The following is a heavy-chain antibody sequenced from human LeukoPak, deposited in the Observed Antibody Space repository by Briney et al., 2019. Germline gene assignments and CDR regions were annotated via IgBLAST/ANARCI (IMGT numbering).Heavy chain of an antibody. CDR3: TTECNFNYYDSSGYYY. D-gene: IGHD3-22*01. Sequence: GGSLRLSCAASGFTFSSYAMSWVRQAPGKGLEWVSAISGSGGSTYYADSVKGRFTISRDNSKNTLYLQMNSLRAEDTAVYYCTTECNFNYYDSSGYYYWGQGTLVTVSS. CDR2: ISGSGGST. V-gene: IGHV3-23*01. CDR1: GFTFSSYA. J-gene: IGHJ4*02.